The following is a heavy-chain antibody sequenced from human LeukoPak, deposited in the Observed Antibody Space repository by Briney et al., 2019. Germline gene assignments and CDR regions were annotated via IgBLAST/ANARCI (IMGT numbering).Heavy chain of an antibody. J-gene: IGHJ4*02. V-gene: IGHV1-2*02. Sequence: ASVKVSCKASGYTFTSYYMHWVRQAPGQGLEWMGWINPNSGGTNYAQKFQGRVTMTRDTSISTAYMELSRLRSDDTAVYYCARGVSVEIWFGELSLWGQGTLVTVSS. D-gene: IGHD3-10*01. CDR3: ARGVSVEIWFGELSL. CDR1: GYTFTSYY. CDR2: INPNSGGT.